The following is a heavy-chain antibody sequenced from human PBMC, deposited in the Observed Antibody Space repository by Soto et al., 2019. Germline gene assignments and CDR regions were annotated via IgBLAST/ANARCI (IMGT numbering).Heavy chain of an antibody. J-gene: IGHJ3*02. CDR2: ISYDGSNK. CDR1: GFTFSSYA. Sequence: GGSLRLSCSAPGFTFSSYAMHWVRQAPGKGLEWVAVISYDGSNKYYADSVKGRFTISRDNSKNTLYLQMNSLRAEDTAVYYCARAAIAAAGTRGAFDIWGQGTMVTVSS. CDR3: ARAAIAAAGTRGAFDI. D-gene: IGHD6-13*01. V-gene: IGHV3-30-3*01.